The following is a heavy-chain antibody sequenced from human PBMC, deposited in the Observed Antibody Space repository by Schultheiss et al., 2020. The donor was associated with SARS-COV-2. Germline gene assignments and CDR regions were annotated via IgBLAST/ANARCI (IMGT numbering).Heavy chain of an antibody. V-gene: IGHV1-18*01. J-gene: IGHJ4*02. CDR3: ARSRQWLVPDY. CDR2: ISAYNGNT. CDR1: GGTFSSYA. D-gene: IGHD6-19*01. Sequence: ASVKVSCKASGGTFSSYAISWVRQAPGQGLEWMGRISAYNGNTNYAQKLQGRVTMTTDTSTSTAYMELRSLRSDDTAVYYCARSRQWLVPDYWGQGTLVTVSS.